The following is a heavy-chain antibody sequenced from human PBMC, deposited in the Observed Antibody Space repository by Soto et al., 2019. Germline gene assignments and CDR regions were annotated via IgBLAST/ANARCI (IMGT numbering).Heavy chain of an antibody. D-gene: IGHD7-27*01. J-gene: IGHJ4*02. CDR2: IYYSGST. CDR3: ARGSTGKIGPQQYYFDY. V-gene: IGHV4-31*03. Sequence: SGTLSLTCTVCGGSISSGGYYWSWIRQHPGKGLEWIGYIYYSGSTYYNPSLKSRVTISVDTSKNQFSLKLSSVTAADTAVYYCARGSTGKIGPQQYYFDYWGQGTLVTVSS. CDR1: GGSISSGGYY.